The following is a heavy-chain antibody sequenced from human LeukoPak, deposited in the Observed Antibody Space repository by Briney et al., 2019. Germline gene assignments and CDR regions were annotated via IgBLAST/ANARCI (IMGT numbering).Heavy chain of an antibody. V-gene: IGHV4-4*02. J-gene: IGHJ4*02. Sequence: SETLSLTCTVSGGSISSSNWWSWVRQPPGKGLEWIGEIYHSGSTNYNPSLKSRVTISVDKSKNQFSLKLSSVTAADTAVYYCANVQEYGSGSYPGDWGQGTLVTVSS. CDR3: ANVQEYGSGSYPGD. D-gene: IGHD3-10*01. CDR2: IYHSGST. CDR1: GGSISSSNW.